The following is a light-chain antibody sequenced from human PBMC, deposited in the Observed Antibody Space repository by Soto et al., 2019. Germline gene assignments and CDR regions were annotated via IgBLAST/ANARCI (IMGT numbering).Light chain of an antibody. CDR2: AAS. V-gene: IGKV1-39*01. J-gene: IGKJ5*01. CDR3: QQLNTDPLT. Sequence: DIQMTQSPSSVSASVGDRVTITCRASQSISTYLNWYHHKPGKAPKLLIYAASSLQSGVPSRFSGSGSGTDFTLTISSLQPEDVATYYCQQLNTDPLTFGQGTRLEIK. CDR1: QSISTY.